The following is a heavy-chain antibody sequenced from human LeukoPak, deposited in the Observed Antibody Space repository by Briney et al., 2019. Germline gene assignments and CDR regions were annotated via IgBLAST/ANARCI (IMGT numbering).Heavy chain of an antibody. CDR1: GYTFTNYG. D-gene: IGHD3-22*01. J-gene: IGHJ4*02. Sequence: ASVKVSCKASGYTFTNYGISWVRQAPGQGLEWMGWISAYNGNTNYAQKVQGRVTMTTDTSTSTAYMELRSLRSDDMAVYYCAREGTYYYDSSGSNFDYWGQGTLVTVSS. CDR2: ISAYNGNT. V-gene: IGHV1-18*03. CDR3: AREGTYYYDSSGSNFDY.